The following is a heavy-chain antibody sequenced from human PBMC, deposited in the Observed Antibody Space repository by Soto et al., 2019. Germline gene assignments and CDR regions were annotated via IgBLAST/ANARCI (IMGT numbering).Heavy chain of an antibody. D-gene: IGHD2-2*01. Sequence: QVQLVQSGAEVKKPGASVKVSCKASGYTFTSYAMHWVRQAPGQRLEWMGWINAGNGNTKYSQKFQGRVTITRDTXAXXAYMELSSLRSEDTAVYYCARYPKPSSYYYYGMDVWGQGTTVTVSS. CDR2: INAGNGNT. CDR3: ARYPKPSSYYYYGMDV. CDR1: GYTFTSYA. J-gene: IGHJ6*02. V-gene: IGHV1-3*01.